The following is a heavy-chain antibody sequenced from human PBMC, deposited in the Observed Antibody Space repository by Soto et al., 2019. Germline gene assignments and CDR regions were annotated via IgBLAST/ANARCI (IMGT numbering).Heavy chain of an antibody. J-gene: IGHJ5*02. CDR2: IYHSGST. Sequence: SETLSLTCAVSGVSISSSNWWSWVRQPPGKGLEGIGEIYHSGSTNYNPSLKSRVTISVDKSKNQFSLKLSSVTAADTAVYYCARVTYYYDSSGYYPASGSWFDPWGQGTLVTVSS. CDR1: GVSISSSNW. D-gene: IGHD3-22*01. CDR3: ARVTYYYDSSGYYPASGSWFDP. V-gene: IGHV4-4*02.